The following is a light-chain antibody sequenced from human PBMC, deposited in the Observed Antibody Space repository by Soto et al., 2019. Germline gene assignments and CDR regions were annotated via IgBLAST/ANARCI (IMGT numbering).Light chain of an antibody. V-gene: IGKV1-5*03. J-gene: IGKJ1*01. Sequence: DIQMTQSPSTLSASVGDRVTITCRASQSISSWLAWYQQKPGKAPKLLIYKASILESGVPSRFSGSGSGTEFTLTISSLQPDYVATYYCQQYNSYPWTFGQGTKVEIK. CDR3: QQYNSYPWT. CDR1: QSISSW. CDR2: KAS.